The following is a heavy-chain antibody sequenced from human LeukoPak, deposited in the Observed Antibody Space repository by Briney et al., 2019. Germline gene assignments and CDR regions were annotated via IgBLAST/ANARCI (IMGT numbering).Heavy chain of an antibody. D-gene: IGHD3-10*01. CDR2: ISGSGDGT. J-gene: IGHJ4*02. CDR3: AKDLDTLVRGVIPW. CDR1: GLTFSSYA. Sequence: GGSLRLSCAASGLTFSSYAMSWVRQAPGKGLEWVSAISGSGDGTYYADSVKGRFTISRDNSKNTLYLQMNSLRAEDTAVYYCAKDLDTLVRGVIPWWGQGTLVTVSS. V-gene: IGHV3-23*01.